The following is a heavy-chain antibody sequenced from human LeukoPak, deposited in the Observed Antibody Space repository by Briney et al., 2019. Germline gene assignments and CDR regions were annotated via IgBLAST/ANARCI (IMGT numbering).Heavy chain of an antibody. Sequence: GGSLRLSCVASGFTFSSFEMNWVRQAPGKGREWVSYISSSGTTIYYADSVKGRFTASRDNAKNSLYLQMNSLRAEDTAVYYCARVSLLALWYWGQGTVVTVSS. D-gene: IGHD2-15*01. CDR2: ISSSGTTI. J-gene: IGHJ4*02. V-gene: IGHV3-48*03. CDR3: ARVSLLALWY. CDR1: GFTFSSFE.